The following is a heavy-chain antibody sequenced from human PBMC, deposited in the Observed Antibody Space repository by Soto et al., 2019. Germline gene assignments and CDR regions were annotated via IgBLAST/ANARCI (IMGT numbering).Heavy chain of an antibody. CDR3: ARAWIPGSPGAEYFQH. D-gene: IGHD5-18*01. V-gene: IGHV3-53*01. J-gene: IGHJ1*01. Sequence: EVQLVESGGGLTQPGGSLRLSCAASGFTVNNNYMGWVRQAPGKGLEWVSVMFSDDTTYYADSVKGRFTISRDNSKNTLYLQMNSLRAEDAAVYYCARAWIPGSPGAEYFQHWGQGTLVTVSS. CDR1: GFTVNNNY. CDR2: MFSDDTT.